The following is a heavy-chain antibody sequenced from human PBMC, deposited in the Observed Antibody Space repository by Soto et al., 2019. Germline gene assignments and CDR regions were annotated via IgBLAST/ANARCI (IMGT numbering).Heavy chain of an antibody. D-gene: IGHD2-8*01. CDR3: ATNTMYFNCDY. CDR1: GGSISSSSYY. Sequence: SSETLSLTCTVSGGSISSSSYYWGWIRQPPGKGLEWIGSIYYSGSTYYNPSLKSLVTISVDTSKSQFPLKLCSLTAPDTAVDPCATNTMYFNCDYWGQGTLVTVSS. V-gene: IGHV4-39*01. J-gene: IGHJ4*02. CDR2: IYYSGST.